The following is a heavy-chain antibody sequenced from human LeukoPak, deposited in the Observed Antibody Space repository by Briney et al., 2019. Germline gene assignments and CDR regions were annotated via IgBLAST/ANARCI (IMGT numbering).Heavy chain of an antibody. J-gene: IGHJ4*02. CDR3: ARDLHDVIAAAAGSCGY. V-gene: IGHV1-69*05. Sequence: SVKVSCKASGGTFSSYAISWVRQAPGQGLEWMGGIIPIFGTANYAQKFQGRVTITTDESTSTAYMELRSLRSDDTAVYYCARDLHDVIAAAAGSCGYWGQGTLVTVSS. CDR2: IIPIFGTA. CDR1: GGTFSSYA. D-gene: IGHD6-13*01.